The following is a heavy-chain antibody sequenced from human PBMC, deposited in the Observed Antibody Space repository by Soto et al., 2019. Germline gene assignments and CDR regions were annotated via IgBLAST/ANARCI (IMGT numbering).Heavy chain of an antibody. CDR1: GFMFSSYA. CDR3: AXXPLNYTRAVAGD. CDR2: ISGSGPXT. J-gene: IGHJ4*02. V-gene: IGHV3-23*01. Sequence: EVQLLESGGGLVQPGGSLRLSCAASGFMFSSYAMNWVRQAAGKGLEWVAGISGSGPXTXXAXSVKGRFTISRDNSXXXXXXXXXXXXXXXXXXXXXAXXPLNYTRAVAGDWGQGTLVTVSS. D-gene: IGHD6-19*01.